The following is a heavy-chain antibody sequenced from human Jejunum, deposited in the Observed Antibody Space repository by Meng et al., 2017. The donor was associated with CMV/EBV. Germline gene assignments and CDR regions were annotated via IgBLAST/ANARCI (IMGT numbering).Heavy chain of an antibody. V-gene: IGHV3-72*01. Sequence: ASGFIFSDHYMDWVRQAPGKGLEWVGRTRTKGYSYTKEYAASVEGRFIISRDDSKNSMYLQMNSLKSEDTAVYYCVRRALTTYNFDYWGQGTLVTVSS. CDR2: TRTKGYSYTK. D-gene: IGHD2/OR15-2a*01. CDR3: VRRALTTYNFDY. CDR1: GFIFSDHY. J-gene: IGHJ4*02.